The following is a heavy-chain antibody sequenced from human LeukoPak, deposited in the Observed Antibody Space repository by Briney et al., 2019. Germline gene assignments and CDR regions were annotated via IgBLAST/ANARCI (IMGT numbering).Heavy chain of an antibody. V-gene: IGHV1-18*01. CDR2: ISAYNGNT. J-gene: IGHJ4*02. CDR1: GYTFTSYG. Sequence: ASVKVSCKASGYTFTSYGISWVRQAPGQGLEWMGWISAYNGNTNYAQKLQGRVTMTTDTSTSTAYMELRSLRSDDTAVYYCAREYYGSGSYYPFDYWGRGTPVTVSS. CDR3: AREYYGSGSYYPFDY. D-gene: IGHD3-10*01.